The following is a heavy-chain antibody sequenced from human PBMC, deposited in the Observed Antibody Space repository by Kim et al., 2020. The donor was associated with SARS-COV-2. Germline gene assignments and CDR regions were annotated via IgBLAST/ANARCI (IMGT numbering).Heavy chain of an antibody. J-gene: IGHJ4*02. CDR3: ARGGLYCSGGSCYLDY. V-gene: IGHV3-11*06. Sequence: SVKGRFTISRDNAKNSLYLQMNSLRAEDTAVYYCARGGLYCSGGSCYLDYWGQGTLVTVSS. D-gene: IGHD2-15*01.